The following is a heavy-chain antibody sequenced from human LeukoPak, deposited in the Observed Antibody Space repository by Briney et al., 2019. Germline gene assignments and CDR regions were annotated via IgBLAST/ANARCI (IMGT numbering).Heavy chain of an antibody. J-gene: IGHJ4*02. V-gene: IGHV4-34*01. D-gene: IGHD3-16*01. CDR2: INHSGST. CDR3: ARPTFGGINQFDY. CDR1: GGSFSGYY. Sequence: SETLSLTCAVYGGSFSGYYWSWIRQPPGKGLEWIGEINHSGSTNYNPSLKSRVTISVDTSKNQFSLKLSSVTAADTAVYYCARPTFGGINQFDYWGQGTLVTVSS.